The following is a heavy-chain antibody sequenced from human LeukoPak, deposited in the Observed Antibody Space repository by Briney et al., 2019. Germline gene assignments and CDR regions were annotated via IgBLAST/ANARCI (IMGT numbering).Heavy chain of an antibody. D-gene: IGHD5-18*01. CDR2: IYYSGST. CDR1: GGSISSYY. Sequence: TASETLSLTCTVSGGSISSYYWSWIRQPPGKGLEWIGYIYYSGSTNYNPSLKSRVTISVDTSKNQFSLKLSSVTAADTAVYYCARVKVDTAMVSYFDYWGQGALVTVSS. J-gene: IGHJ4*02. V-gene: IGHV4-59*01. CDR3: ARVKVDTAMVSYFDY.